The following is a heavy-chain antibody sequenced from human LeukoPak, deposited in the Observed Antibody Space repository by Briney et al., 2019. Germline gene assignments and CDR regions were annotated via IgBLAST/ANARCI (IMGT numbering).Heavy chain of an antibody. V-gene: IGHV4-34*01. Sequence: SETLSLTCAVYGGSFNNYYWSWIRQPPGQGLEWIGEINHSGSTNYNSSLKSRVTISVDTSKNQFSLKLTSVSAADTAVYYCARVQAAGDGYYFDFWGQGTLVTVSS. CDR3: ARVQAAGDGYYFDF. CDR1: GGSFNNYY. D-gene: IGHD7-27*01. J-gene: IGHJ4*02. CDR2: INHSGST.